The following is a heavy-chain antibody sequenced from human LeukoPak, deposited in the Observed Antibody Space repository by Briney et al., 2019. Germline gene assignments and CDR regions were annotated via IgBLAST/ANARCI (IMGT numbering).Heavy chain of an antibody. CDR3: ARGWDFDY. CDR1: GGSFSGYY. CDR2: INHSGST. J-gene: IGHJ4*02. D-gene: IGHD7-27*01. Sequence: SETLSLTCAVYGGSFSGYYWSWIRQPPGKGLEWIGEINHSGSTNYNPSLKSRVTISVDTSKNQFSLKLSSVTAADTAVYYCARGWDFDYWGQGTLATVSS. V-gene: IGHV4-34*01.